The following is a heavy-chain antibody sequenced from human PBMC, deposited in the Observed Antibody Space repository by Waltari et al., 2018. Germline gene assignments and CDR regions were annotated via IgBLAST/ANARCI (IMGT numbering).Heavy chain of an antibody. CDR3: AREKYHQNDY. J-gene: IGHJ4*02. CDR2: INPNRGGT. Sequence: QVQLVQSGAEVKKPGASVKVSCKASGYTFTGYYMHWVRQAPGQGLEWMGRINPNRGGTNYAQKVQGRVTMTRDTSISTAYMELSRLRSDDTAVYYCAREKYHQNDYWGQGTLVTVSS. CDR1: GYTFTGYY. V-gene: IGHV1-2*06.